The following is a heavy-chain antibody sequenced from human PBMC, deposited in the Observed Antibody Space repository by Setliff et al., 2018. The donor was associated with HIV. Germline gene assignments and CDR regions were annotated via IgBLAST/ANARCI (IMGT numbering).Heavy chain of an antibody. D-gene: IGHD5-12*01. CDR2: LIPIFGTA. Sequence: ASVKVSCKASGGTFSSYGISWVRQAPGQGLEWMGGLIPIFGTANYAQKFQGRVTITADESTSTAYMELSSLRSEDTAVYYCARALSGYDSYHYYYSMDVWGQGTTVTVSS. CDR3: ARALSGYDSYHYYYSMDV. J-gene: IGHJ6*02. CDR1: GGTFSSYG. V-gene: IGHV1-69*13.